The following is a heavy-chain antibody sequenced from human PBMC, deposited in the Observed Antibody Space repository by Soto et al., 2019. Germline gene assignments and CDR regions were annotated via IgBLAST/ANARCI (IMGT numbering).Heavy chain of an antibody. CDR2: ISASAITT. CDR1: EFTFSAYA. J-gene: IGHJ4*02. D-gene: IGHD2-15*01. CDR3: AKPPGFNNVVPAYFDY. Sequence: GGSLRLSCAGSEFTFSAYAMSWVRQAPGKGLEWVSSISASAITTYNTDSVRGRFTISRDNSRNTVYLQMNSLRAEDTAVYFCAKPPGFNNVVPAYFDYWGGGTRVTVSS. V-gene: IGHV3-23*01.